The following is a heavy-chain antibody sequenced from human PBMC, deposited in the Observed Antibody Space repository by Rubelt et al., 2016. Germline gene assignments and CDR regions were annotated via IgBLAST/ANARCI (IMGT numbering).Heavy chain of an antibody. V-gene: IGHV3-33*05. CDR2: ISYDGSNK. CDR3: AREASYRYGDYVDY. J-gene: IGHJ4*02. D-gene: IGHD4/OR15-4a*01. Sequence: GKGLEWVTVISYDGSNKYYADSVKGRFTISRDNSKNTLYLRMNSLRAEDTAVYYCAREASYRYGDYVDYWGQGTLVTVSS.